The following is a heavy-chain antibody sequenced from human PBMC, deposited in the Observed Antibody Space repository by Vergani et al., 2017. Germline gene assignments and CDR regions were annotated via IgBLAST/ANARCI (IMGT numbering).Heavy chain of an antibody. D-gene: IGHD3-9*01. CDR3: ARGDYGILAGYRY. V-gene: IGHV1-69*05. J-gene: IGHJ4*02. CDR1: GGTFSSYA. CDR2: FIPIFGTA. Sequence: QVQLVQSGAEVKKPGSSVKVSCKASGGTFSSYAISWVRQAPGQGLEWMGGFIPIFGTANYAQKFQGRVTMTRDTSTSTVYMELSSLRSEDTAIYYCARGDYGILAGYRYWGQGTLVTVSA.